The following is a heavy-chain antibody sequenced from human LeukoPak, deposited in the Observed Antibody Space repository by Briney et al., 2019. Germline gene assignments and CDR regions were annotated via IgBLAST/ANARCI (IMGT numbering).Heavy chain of an antibody. CDR2: ISGSGGST. J-gene: IGHJ4*02. CDR3: AKDLGDSSGYYYETDNFDY. Sequence: GGSLRLSCAASGFTFSSYGMSWVRQAPGKGLEWVSAISGSGGSTYYADSVKGRSTISRDNSKNTLYLQMNSLRAEDTAVYYCAKDLGDSSGYYYETDNFDYWGQGTLVTVSS. CDR1: GFTFSSYG. D-gene: IGHD3-22*01. V-gene: IGHV3-23*01.